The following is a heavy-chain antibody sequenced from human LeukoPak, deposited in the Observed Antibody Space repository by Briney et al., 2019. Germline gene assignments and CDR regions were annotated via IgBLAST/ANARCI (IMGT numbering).Heavy chain of an antibody. D-gene: IGHD2-21*02. J-gene: IGHJ4*02. CDR2: IYTSGST. Sequence: SETLSLTCTVSGGSISSYYWSWIRQPAGKGLEWIGRIYTSGSTNYNPSLKSRVTMSVDTSKNQSSLKLSSVTAADTAVYYCAREYCGGDCYSPDFDYWGQGTLVTVSS. V-gene: IGHV4-4*07. CDR1: GGSISSYY. CDR3: AREYCGGDCYSPDFDY.